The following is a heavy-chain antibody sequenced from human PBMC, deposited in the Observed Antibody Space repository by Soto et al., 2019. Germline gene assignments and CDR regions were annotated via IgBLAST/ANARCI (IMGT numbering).Heavy chain of an antibody. Sequence: EVQLLESGGGLVQPGGSLRLSCAASGFTFSTYAMSWVRQAPGKGLEWVSVISSSGATTYYADSVKGRFTISRDNSKSTLYTQTNRQRGKDTAVNYCATSCYLVPAAMGYTYCYGMDFWGQGTTVTVSS. J-gene: IGHJ6*02. CDR1: GFTFSTYA. CDR2: ISSSGATT. V-gene: IGHV3-23*01. CDR3: ATSCYLVPAAMGYTYCYGMDF. D-gene: IGHD2-2*01.